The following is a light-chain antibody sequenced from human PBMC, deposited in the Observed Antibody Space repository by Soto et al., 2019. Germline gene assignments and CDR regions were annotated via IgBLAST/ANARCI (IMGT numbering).Light chain of an antibody. J-gene: IGKJ5*01. V-gene: IGKV1-39*01. Sequence: DVHLSLSTSSLSASVGDRVTITSRASQSISSYVNWYQQKPGKATKLLIYTASSLQGGVHSRFSGSGSGTDFTLTISSVQPEDFPTYYYQYSDSTITFGLGT. CDR1: QSISSY. CDR3: QYSDSTIT. CDR2: TAS.